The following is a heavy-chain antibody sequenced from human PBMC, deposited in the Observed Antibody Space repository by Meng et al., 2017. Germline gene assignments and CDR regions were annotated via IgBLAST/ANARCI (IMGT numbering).Heavy chain of an antibody. V-gene: IGHV1-2*06. CDR3: ARGTKYYYDSSGYYLV. CDR1: GYTFTGYY. D-gene: IGHD3-22*01. J-gene: IGHJ4*02. CDR2: INPNSGGT. Sequence: QGQLGQSGAEVKKPGASVKVSCKASGYTFTGYYMHWVRQAPGQGLEWMGRINPNSGGTNYAQKFQGRVTMTRDTSISTAYMELSRLRSDDTAVYYCARGTKYYYDSSGYYLVWGQGTLVTVSS.